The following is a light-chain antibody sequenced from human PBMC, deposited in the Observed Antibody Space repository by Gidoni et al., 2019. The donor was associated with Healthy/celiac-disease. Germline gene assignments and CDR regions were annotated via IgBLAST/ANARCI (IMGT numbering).Light chain of an antibody. J-gene: IGKJ1*01. V-gene: IGKV3-15*01. CDR2: GAS. CDR1: QSVSSN. CDR3: QQYNNWPPWT. Sequence: EIVMTQSPATLSVSPGERATLSCRASQSVSSNLAWYQQRPGQAPRLLIYGASTRATCIPARFSGSGSGTEFTLTISSLQSEDFAVYYCQQYNNWPPWTFGQXTKVEIK.